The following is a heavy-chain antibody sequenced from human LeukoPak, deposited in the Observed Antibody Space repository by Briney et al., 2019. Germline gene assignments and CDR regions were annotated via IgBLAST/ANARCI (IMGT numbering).Heavy chain of an antibody. CDR3: ARLGRVAAAGPYYDYYSLDV. Sequence: PSETLSLTCTVSGGSISTSGWTWIRQPPGKGLEWIGDGYYSGSTSYNPSLKSRITISRDTSTKQVSLKVTSVTAADTGAYYCARLGRVAAAGPYYDYYSLDVWGQGTTVTVSS. J-gene: IGHJ6*02. V-gene: IGHV4-59*08. CDR2: GYYSGST. CDR1: GGSISTSG. D-gene: IGHD6-25*01.